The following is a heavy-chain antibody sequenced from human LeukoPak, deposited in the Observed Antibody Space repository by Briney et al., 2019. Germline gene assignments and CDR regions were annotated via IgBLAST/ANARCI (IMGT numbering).Heavy chain of an antibody. Sequence: PGGSLRLSCEASGFTFRSYWMSWVRQAPGKGLEWVANIKQDGSEKYYVDSVKGRFTISRDNAKNSLYLQMNRLRAEDTAVYFCARLDLGGYSYGYNFGWGQGTLVAVSS. CDR1: GFTFRSYW. CDR2: IKQDGSEK. D-gene: IGHD5-18*01. V-gene: IGHV3-7*01. J-gene: IGHJ4*02. CDR3: ARLDLGGYSYGYNFG.